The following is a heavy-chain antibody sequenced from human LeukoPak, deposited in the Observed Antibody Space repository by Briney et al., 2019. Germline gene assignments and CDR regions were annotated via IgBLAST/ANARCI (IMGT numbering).Heavy chain of an antibody. D-gene: IGHD6-19*01. CDR3: AKSPAVAGAFDY. Sequence: GGSLRLSCAASGFTFSSYAMSWVRQAPGKGLEWVSAISGSGGSTYYADSVKGRFTISRDNSKNTLYLQMNSLRAENTAVYYCAKSPAVAGAFDYWGQGTLVTVSS. V-gene: IGHV3-23*01. J-gene: IGHJ4*02. CDR2: ISGSGGST. CDR1: GFTFSSYA.